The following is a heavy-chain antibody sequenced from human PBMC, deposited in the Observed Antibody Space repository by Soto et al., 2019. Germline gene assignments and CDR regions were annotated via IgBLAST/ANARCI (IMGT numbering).Heavy chain of an antibody. V-gene: IGHV2-70*01. CDR3: ARIYSISGMDV. D-gene: IGHD6-13*01. CDR1: GFSLSTSGMC. J-gene: IGHJ6*02. CDR2: IDWDDDK. Sequence: SGPTLVNPTQTRTLTCTFSGFSLSTSGMCVSWIRQPLGKALEWLALIDWDDDKYYSTSLKTRLTISKDTSQNQVVLTLTNMDPVATAKYHCARIYSISGMDVWGQGTTVPVYS.